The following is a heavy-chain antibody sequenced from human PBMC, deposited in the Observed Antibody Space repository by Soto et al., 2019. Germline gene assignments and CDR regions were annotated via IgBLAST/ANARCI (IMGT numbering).Heavy chain of an antibody. CDR2: IYYSGRT. CDR3: ARGMAEEQIFYYFDY. J-gene: IGHJ4*02. CDR1: GGSISSGGYY. Sequence: SETLSLTCTVSGGSISSGGYYWIWIRQHPGKGLEWIGYIYYSGRTNYNPSLKSRVTISVDTSKNQFSLKLNSVTAADTAVYYCARGMAEEQIFYYFDYWGQGALVTVST. D-gene: IGHD3-9*01. V-gene: IGHV4-31*03.